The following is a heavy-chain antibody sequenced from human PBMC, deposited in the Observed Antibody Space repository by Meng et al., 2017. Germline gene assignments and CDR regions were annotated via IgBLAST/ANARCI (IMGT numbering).Heavy chain of an antibody. D-gene: IGHD6-19*01. Sequence: QVQLQEAGPRRVRPSETLSLACTVSGGSVSSGSYYWSWIRQPPGKGLEWIGYIYYSGSTNYNPSLKSRVTISVDTSKNQFSLKLSSVTAADTAVYYCARAIAVAGITIDYWGQGTLVTVSS. CDR2: IYYSGST. V-gene: IGHV4-61*01. CDR3: ARAIAVAGITIDY. J-gene: IGHJ4*02. CDR1: GGSVSSGSYY.